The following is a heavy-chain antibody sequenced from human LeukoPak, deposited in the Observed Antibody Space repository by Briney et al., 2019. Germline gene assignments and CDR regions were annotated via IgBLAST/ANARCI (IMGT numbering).Heavy chain of an antibody. V-gene: IGHV1-69*13. CDR2: IIPIFDRA. CDR3: ARSGKVPPSYFDY. D-gene: IGHD5-12*01. CDR1: GYTFTGYY. J-gene: IGHJ4*02. Sequence: ASVKVSCKASGYTFTGYYMHWVRQAPGQGLEWMGGIIPIFDRANYAQKFQGRVTVTADESTSTAYMELSSLRSEDTAVYYCARSGKVPPSYFDYWGQGTLVTVSS.